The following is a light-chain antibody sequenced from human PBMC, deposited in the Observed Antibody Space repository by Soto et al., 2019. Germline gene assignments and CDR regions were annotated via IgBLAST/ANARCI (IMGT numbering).Light chain of an antibody. Sequence: DIQMTQSPSSVSASVGDRVTITCRSSQGISSCVAWYQQKPGKAPNLLIYAASSLQSGVPSRFSGSGSGTEFTLTISSLPPEEFATYYCQQADTFPLTFGGGNKVDIK. J-gene: IGKJ4*01. CDR1: QGISSC. V-gene: IGKV1-12*01. CDR2: AAS. CDR3: QQADTFPLT.